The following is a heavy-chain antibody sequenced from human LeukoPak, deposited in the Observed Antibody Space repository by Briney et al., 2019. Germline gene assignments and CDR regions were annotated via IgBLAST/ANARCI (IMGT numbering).Heavy chain of an antibody. CDR1: GGTFSSYA. Sequence: GASVKVSCKASGGTFSSYAISWVRQAPGQGLEWMGRIIPILGIANYAQKFQGRVTITADKSTSTAYMELSSLRSEDTAVYYCARDTQHEPGRVQLWPRANFDYWGQGTLVTVSS. CDR3: ARDTQHEPGRVQLWPRANFDY. V-gene: IGHV1-69*04. J-gene: IGHJ4*02. D-gene: IGHD5-18*01. CDR2: IIPILGIA.